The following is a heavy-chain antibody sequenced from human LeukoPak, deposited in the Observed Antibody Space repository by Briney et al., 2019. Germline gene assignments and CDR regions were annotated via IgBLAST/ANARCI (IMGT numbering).Heavy chain of an antibody. V-gene: IGHV3-15*01. J-gene: IGHJ4*02. Sequence: GALRLSCAASGLSISNDWMSWVRQAPGKGLEWVARVKRKSAGETTDYAAPVKGRFTISRDDSKNTLYLQMNSLKTEDKAVYYCTLIQGWGSGSYYRDFWGQGTLVTVSS. CDR2: VKRKSAGETT. CDR1: GLSISNDW. D-gene: IGHD3-10*01. CDR3: TLIQGWGSGSYYRDF.